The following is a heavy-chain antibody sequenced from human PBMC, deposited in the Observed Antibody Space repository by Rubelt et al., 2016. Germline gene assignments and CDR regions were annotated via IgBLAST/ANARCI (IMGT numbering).Heavy chain of an antibody. V-gene: IGHV4-59*01. Sequence: ESGPGLVKPSETLSLTCTVSGGSISNYYWSWIRQPPGDGLEWIGYIYYSGNVKYNPSLKSRVTISLDTSKNQFSLKLNSVTAADTAVYYCARGKTVAEYWGQGTLITVSS. D-gene: IGHD6-19*01. CDR3: ARGKTVAEY. CDR1: GGSISNYY. CDR2: IYYSGNV. J-gene: IGHJ4*02.